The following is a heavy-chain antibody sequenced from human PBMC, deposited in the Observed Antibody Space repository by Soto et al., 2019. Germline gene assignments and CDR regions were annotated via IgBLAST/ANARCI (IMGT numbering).Heavy chain of an antibody. V-gene: IGHV1-18*01. Sequence: QVQLVQSGAEVKKPGASVKVSCKASGYTFTSYGISWVRQAPGQGLEWMGWISAYNGNTNYAQKLQGRVTMTTDTSKSTDDMELRSLRSDDTAVYYCVRQTGTLYYEGMDVWGQGTTVTVSS. CDR3: VRQTGTLYYEGMDV. CDR2: ISAYNGNT. CDR1: GYTFTSYG. D-gene: IGHD1-1*01. J-gene: IGHJ6*02.